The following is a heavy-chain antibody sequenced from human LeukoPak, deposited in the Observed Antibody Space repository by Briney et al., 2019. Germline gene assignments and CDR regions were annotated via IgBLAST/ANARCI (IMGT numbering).Heavy chain of an antibody. CDR2: ISYDGSNK. J-gene: IGHJ4*02. D-gene: IGHD4-23*01. CDR3: ADDYGGNSGLGAFDY. CDR1: GFTFSTYA. V-gene: IGHV3-30-3*01. Sequence: GGSLRLSCAASGFTFSTYAMHWVRQAPGKGLEWVAVISYDGSNKYYADSVKGRFTISRDNSKNTLYLQMNSLRAQDTAVYYCADDYGGNSGLGAFDYWGQGTLVTVSS.